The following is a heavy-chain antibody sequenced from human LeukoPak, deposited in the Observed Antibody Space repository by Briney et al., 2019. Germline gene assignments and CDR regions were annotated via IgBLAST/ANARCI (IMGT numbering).Heavy chain of an antibody. D-gene: IGHD3-22*01. J-gene: IGHJ5*02. CDR3: ARQTEKYEGSGYYYWFDP. Sequence: SETLSLTCTVSGGSISRYYWSWIRQPPGKGLEWIGYIYYSGSTNYNPSLKSRVTISVDRSKNQFYLELTSVTAADTAVYYCARQTEKYEGSGYYYWFDPGGKGPLVPVSS. CDR2: IYYSGST. CDR1: GGSISRYY. V-gene: IGHV4-59*08.